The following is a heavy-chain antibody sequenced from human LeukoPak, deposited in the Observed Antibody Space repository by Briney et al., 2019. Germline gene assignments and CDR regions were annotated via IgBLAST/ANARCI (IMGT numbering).Heavy chain of an antibody. CDR2: IYYSGST. V-gene: IGHV4-59*01. D-gene: IGHD3-10*01. Sequence: SETLSLTCTVSGGSISSYYWSWIRQPPGKGLEWIGNIYYSGSTNYNPSLKSRVTISVDTSKNQFSLKLSSVTAADTAVYYCARGGDRSFDYWGQGTLVTVSS. J-gene: IGHJ4*02. CDR1: GGSISSYY. CDR3: ARGGDRSFDY.